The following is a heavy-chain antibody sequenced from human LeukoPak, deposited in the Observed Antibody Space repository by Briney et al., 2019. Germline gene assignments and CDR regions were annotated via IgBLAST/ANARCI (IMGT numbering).Heavy chain of an antibody. CDR2: IYYSGST. V-gene: IGHV4-61*01. Sequence: PSETLSLTCTVSGYSISSGYYWGWIRQPPGKGLEWIGYIYYSGSTNYNPSLKSRVTISVDTSKNQFSLKLSSVTAADTAVYYCAKDGAVAGYYYYYMDVWGKGTTVTVSS. D-gene: IGHD6-19*01. CDR3: AKDGAVAGYYYYYMDV. CDR1: GYSISSGYY. J-gene: IGHJ6*03.